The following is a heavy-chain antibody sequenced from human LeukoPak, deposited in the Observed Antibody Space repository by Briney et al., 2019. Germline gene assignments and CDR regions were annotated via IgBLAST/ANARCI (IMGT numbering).Heavy chain of an antibody. Sequence: GGSLRLSCAASGFTFSSYSMNWVRQAPGKGLEWVSSISSSSSYIYYADSVKGRFTISRDNAKNSLYLQMNSLRAEDTAVYYCARDRYCTTTSCFAGYSYYYMDVWGKGATVTVSS. CDR3: ARDRYCTTTSCFAGYSYYYMDV. V-gene: IGHV3-21*01. D-gene: IGHD2-2*01. CDR1: GFTFSSYS. J-gene: IGHJ6*03. CDR2: ISSSSSYI.